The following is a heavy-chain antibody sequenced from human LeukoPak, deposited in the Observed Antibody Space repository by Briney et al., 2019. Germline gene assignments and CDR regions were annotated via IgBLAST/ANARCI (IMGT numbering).Heavy chain of an antibody. CDR2: LSGSGGST. Sequence: PGGSLRLSCAASGFTFSSYAMSWVRQAPGKGLEWVSALSGSGGSTFYADSVKGRFTISRDNSKKMLYLQMSSLRAEDTAVYYCAKETSYSSGSPIDYWGQGTLVIASS. CDR1: GFTFSSYA. V-gene: IGHV3-23*01. J-gene: IGHJ4*02. D-gene: IGHD6-19*01. CDR3: AKETSYSSGSPIDY.